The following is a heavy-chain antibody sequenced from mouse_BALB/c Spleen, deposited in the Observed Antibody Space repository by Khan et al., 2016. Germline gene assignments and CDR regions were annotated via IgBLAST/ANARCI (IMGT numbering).Heavy chain of an antibody. Sequence: QVQLQQSGAELVRPGSSVKISCKASGYAFSIYWMNWVEQRPGQGLEWIGQIYPGDGDTDYNGKFKDKATLTADKSSSTAYMQLSSLTSEDSAVYFCARSGYGYDYWGQGTTLTVSS. D-gene: IGHD2-2*01. J-gene: IGHJ2*01. CDR3: ARSGYGYDY. V-gene: IGHV1-80*01. CDR1: GYAFSIYW. CDR2: IYPGDGDT.